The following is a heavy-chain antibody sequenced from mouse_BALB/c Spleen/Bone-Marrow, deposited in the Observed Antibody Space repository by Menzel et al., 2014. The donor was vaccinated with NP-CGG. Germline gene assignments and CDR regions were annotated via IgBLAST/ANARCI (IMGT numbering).Heavy chain of an antibody. V-gene: IGHV1S127*01. CDR2: IDPSNSET. CDR3: ARNYRYPRPYAMDY. D-gene: IGHD2-14*01. J-gene: IGHJ4*01. Sequence: VQLQQSGPELVRPGASVKMSCKASGYTFTSYWMHWVKQRPGQGLEWIGMIDPSNSETRLNQRFKDKATLNVDKSSNTAYMQLSSLSSEDSAVYYCARNYRYPRPYAMDYWGQGTSVTVSS. CDR1: GYTFTSYW.